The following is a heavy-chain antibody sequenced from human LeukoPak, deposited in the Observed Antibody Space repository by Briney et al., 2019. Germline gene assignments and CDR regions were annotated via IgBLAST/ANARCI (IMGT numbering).Heavy chain of an antibody. J-gene: IGHJ4*02. CDR2: ISGSGVAT. CDR1: GFTFSSYA. Sequence: GGSLRLSCAASGFTFSSYAVSWVRQAPGKGLEWVSSISGSGVATYSADSVKGRFTISRDNSKNTLYLQMSSLRAEDTAVYYCAKDWGYSSSQGYYFDYWGLGTLVTVSS. CDR3: AKDWGYSSSQGYYFDY. D-gene: IGHD6-13*01. V-gene: IGHV3-23*01.